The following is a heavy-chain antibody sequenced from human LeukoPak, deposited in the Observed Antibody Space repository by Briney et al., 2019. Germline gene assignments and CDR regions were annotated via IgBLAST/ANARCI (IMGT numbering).Heavy chain of an antibody. CDR1: GVTVSGNH. CDR2: LYSGGDT. V-gene: IGHV3-66*01. CDR3: AKDKSDYVWGSYRQINWFDP. D-gene: IGHD3-16*02. Sequence: SGGSLRLSCAASGVTVSGNHMNWVRQAPGKGLEWVSVLYSGGDTYYADSVKGRFTISRDNSKNTLYLQMNSLRAEDTAVYYCAKDKSDYVWGSYRQINWFDPWGQGTLVTVSS. J-gene: IGHJ5*02.